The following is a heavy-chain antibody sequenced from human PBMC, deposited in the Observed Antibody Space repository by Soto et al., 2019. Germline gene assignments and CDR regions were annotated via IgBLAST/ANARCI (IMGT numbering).Heavy chain of an antibody. CDR1: GFTFSSYS. V-gene: IGHV3-21*01. CDR2: ISSSSSYI. Sequence: GESLKISCAASGFTFSSYSMNWVRQAPGKGLEWVSSISSSSSYIYYADSVKGRFTISRDNAKNSLYLQMNSLRAEDTAVYYCARDIWVRGVYTGIDYWGQGTLVTVSS. CDR3: ARDIWVRGVYTGIDY. D-gene: IGHD3-10*01. J-gene: IGHJ4*02.